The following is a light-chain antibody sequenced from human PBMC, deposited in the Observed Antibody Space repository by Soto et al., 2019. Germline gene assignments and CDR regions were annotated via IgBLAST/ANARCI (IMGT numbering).Light chain of an antibody. Sequence: AIQLTQSPSSLSASVGDRVTITCRASQGISSTLAWYQQKPGKPPKLLIYGASSLESGVPSRFSGSGSGTDFTLTISSLQPEDFATYYCQQFNTYPLTFGQGTRLEIK. CDR1: QGISST. J-gene: IGKJ5*01. CDR3: QQFNTYPLT. CDR2: GAS. V-gene: IGKV1-13*02.